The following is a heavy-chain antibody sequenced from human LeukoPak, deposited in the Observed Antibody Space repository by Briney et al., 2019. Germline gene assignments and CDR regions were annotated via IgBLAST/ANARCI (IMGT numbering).Heavy chain of an antibody. Sequence: GGSLRLSCAASGFTFSSYAMSWVRQAPGRGLGWVSDISGRGGSTYYADPARGGVTMSRDNSKNTLYLQMNNLRAEDTAVYYCAKEGVYSGSSLYYFDSWGQGTLVTVSS. CDR2: ISGRGGST. J-gene: IGHJ4*02. CDR3: AKEGVYSGSSLYYFDS. V-gene: IGHV3-23*01. D-gene: IGHD1-26*01. CDR1: GFTFSSYA.